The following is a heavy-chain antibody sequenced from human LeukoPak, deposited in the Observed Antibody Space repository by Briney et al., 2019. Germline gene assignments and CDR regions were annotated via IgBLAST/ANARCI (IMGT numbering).Heavy chain of an antibody. D-gene: IGHD2-2*01. CDR2: IYDGGSR. CDR3: ARRLGYCGSTGCFANAMDI. V-gene: IGHV3-53*01. J-gene: IGHJ6*04. CDR1: GFTVSSSY. Sequence: GGSLRLSCAASGFTVSSSYMSWVRQAPEKGLEWVSVIYDGGSRYYADSVKGRFTISRDDSKNTVYLQMNSLRDEDTAVYYCARRLGYCGSTGCFANAMDIWGKGTTVTVSS.